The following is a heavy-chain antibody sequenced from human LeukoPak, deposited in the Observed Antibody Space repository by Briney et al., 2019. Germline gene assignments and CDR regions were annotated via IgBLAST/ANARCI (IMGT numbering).Heavy chain of an antibody. V-gene: IGHV1-18*01. CDR3: ARDPSYDYVWGSYVQWDNWFDP. J-gene: IGHJ5*02. D-gene: IGHD3-16*01. CDR2: ISAYNGNT. CDR1: GYTFTSYG. Sequence: GASVKVSCKASGYTFTSYGISWVRQAPGQGLEWMGWISAYNGNTNYAQKLQGRVTMTTDTSTSTAYMELRSLRSDDTAVYYCARDPSYDYVWGSYVQWDNWFDPWGQGTLVTVSS.